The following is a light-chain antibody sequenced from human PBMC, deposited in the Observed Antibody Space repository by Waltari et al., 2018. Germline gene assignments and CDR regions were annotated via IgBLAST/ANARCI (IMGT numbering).Light chain of an antibody. CDR3: QQYKYWPPLT. CDR2: DAS. J-gene: IGKJ4*01. Sequence: EIVMTQSPVTLSVSLWDRATLSCRARQSVSSDLAWYQQKPGQAPRLLIYDASTRAAGLAARFSASGSGTEFTLTISSLQSEDFAVYYCQQYKYWPPLTFGGGTKVEIK. V-gene: IGKV3-15*01. CDR1: QSVSSD.